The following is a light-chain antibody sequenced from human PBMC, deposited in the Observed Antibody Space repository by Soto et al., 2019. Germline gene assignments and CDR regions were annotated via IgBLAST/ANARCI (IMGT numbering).Light chain of an antibody. CDR1: QSVSSY. V-gene: IGKV3-11*01. CDR3: QQRSNWPPSWT. CDR2: DAS. Sequence: IVLPQSPATLSLSPGERATLSCRASQSVSSYLAWYQQKPGQAPRLLIYDASNRATGIPARFSGSGSGTDFTLTISSLEPEDFAVYYCQQRSNWPPSWTFGQGTKVDIK. J-gene: IGKJ1*01.